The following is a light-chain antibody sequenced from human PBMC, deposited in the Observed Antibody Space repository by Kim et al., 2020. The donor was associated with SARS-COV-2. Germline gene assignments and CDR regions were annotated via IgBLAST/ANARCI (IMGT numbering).Light chain of an antibody. J-gene: IGLJ1*01. CDR1: SRDFGGNNY. CDR3: SSYTSSSTLV. V-gene: IGLV2-14*03. CDR2: DVS. Sequence: GQSLHVSLTETSRDFGGNNYVSWYPQPPGNAPKLMIYDVSNRPSGVSTRFSGSKSGNTASLTISGLQAEDEADYYCSSYTSSSTLVFGTGTKVTVL.